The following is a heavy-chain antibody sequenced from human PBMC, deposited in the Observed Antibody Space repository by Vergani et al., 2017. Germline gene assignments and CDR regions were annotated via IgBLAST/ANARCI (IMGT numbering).Heavy chain of an antibody. CDR1: GGSISSYY. V-gene: IGHV4-59*01. CDR3: ARVALGYCSSTSCLYYYYYYMDV. Sequence: QVQLQESGPGLVKPSETLSLTCTVSGGSISSYYWSWIRQPPGKGLEWIGYIYYSGSTNYNPSLKSRVTISVDTSTNQFSLKVSSVPAADTAVYYCARVALGYCSSTSCLYYYYYYMDVWGKGTTVTVSS. CDR2: IYYSGST. D-gene: IGHD2-2*01. J-gene: IGHJ6*03.